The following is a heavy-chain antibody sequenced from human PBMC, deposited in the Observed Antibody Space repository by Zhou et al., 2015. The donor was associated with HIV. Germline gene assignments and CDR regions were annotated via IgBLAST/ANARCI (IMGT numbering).Heavy chain of an antibody. CDR1: GGTFSSYA. D-gene: IGHD3-22*01. V-gene: IGHV1-69*01. CDR3: ARHTVYYYDSSGYYPLDL. Sequence: QVQLVQSGAEVKKPGSSVKVSCKASGGTFSSYAISWVRQAPGQGLEWMGGIIPIFGTANYAQKFQGRVTITADESTSTAYMELSSLRSEDTAVYYCARHTVYYYDSSGYYPLDLWGRGTLVTVSS. CDR2: IIPIFGTA. J-gene: IGHJ2*01.